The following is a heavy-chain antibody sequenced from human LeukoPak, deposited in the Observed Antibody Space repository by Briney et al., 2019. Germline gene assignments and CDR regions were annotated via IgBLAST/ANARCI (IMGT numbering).Heavy chain of an antibody. D-gene: IGHD6-6*01. J-gene: IGHJ6*03. CDR2: IYTSGST. CDR1: GGSISSYY. Sequence: SETLSLTCTVSGGSISSYYWSWIRQPPGKGLEWIGRIYTSGSTNYNPSLKSRVTMSVDTSKNQFSLKLSSVTAADTAVYYCARGDSSSSGYYYYYMDVWGKGTTVTVSS. CDR3: ARGDSSSSGYYYYYMDV. V-gene: IGHV4-4*07.